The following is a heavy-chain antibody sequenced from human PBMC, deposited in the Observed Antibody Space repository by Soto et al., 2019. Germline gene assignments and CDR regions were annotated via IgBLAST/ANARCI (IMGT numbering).Heavy chain of an antibody. CDR2: ISSSSSTI. CDR1: GFTFSSYS. J-gene: IGHJ4*02. D-gene: IGHD3-22*01. CDR3: ASGAYFYDSGGLSY. Sequence: EVQLVESGGGLVQPGGSLRLSCAASGFTFSSYSMNWVRQAPGKGLEWVSYISSSSSTIYYADSVKGRFTISRDNAKNSRYLQMNSLRAEGTAVYYFASGAYFYDSGGLSYWGQGTLVTVSS. V-gene: IGHV3-48*01.